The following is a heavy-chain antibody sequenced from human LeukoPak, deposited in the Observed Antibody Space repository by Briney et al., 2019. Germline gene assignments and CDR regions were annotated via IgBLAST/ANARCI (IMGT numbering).Heavy chain of an antibody. CDR3: ARVREGGYNPIEIFDY. CDR1: GYTFTSYY. D-gene: IGHD5-24*01. J-gene: IGHJ4*02. CDR2: INPSGGST. Sequence: ASVKVSCKASGYTFTSYYMHWVRQAPGQGLEWMGIINPSGGSTSYAQKFQGRVTMTRDTSTSTVYMELSSLRSEDTAVYYCARVREGGYNPIEIFDYWGQGTLVTVSS. V-gene: IGHV1-46*01.